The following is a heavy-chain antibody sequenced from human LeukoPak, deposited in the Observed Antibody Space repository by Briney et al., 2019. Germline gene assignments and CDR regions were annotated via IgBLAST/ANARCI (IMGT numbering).Heavy chain of an antibody. CDR2: IRGDGGDT. J-gene: IGHJ3*02. CDR1: RFSFSNSW. Sequence: PGGSLRLSCAASRFSFSNSWMHWVRQTPGKGLEWVSSIRGDGGDTTYADSVKGRSTISRDNAKNTLYLQMNSLRADDTAVYYCAAEHDGFDIWGQGTMVTVSS. V-gene: IGHV3-74*01. CDR3: AAEHDGFDI.